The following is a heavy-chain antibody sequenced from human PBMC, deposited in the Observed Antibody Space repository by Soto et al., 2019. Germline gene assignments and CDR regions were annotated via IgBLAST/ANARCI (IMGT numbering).Heavy chain of an antibody. J-gene: IGHJ4*02. Sequence: SETLSLTCTVSGGSISSYYWSWIRQPPGKGLEWIGYIYYSGSTNYNPSLKSRATISVDTSKNQFSLKLSSVTAADTAVYYCARVRVGIAVAGTAGFDYWGQGTLVTVSS. V-gene: IGHV4-59*01. D-gene: IGHD6-19*01. CDR1: GGSISSYY. CDR3: ARVRVGIAVAGTAGFDY. CDR2: IYYSGST.